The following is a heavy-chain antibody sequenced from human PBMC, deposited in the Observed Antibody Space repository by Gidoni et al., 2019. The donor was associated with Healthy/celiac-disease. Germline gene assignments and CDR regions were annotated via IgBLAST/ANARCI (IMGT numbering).Heavy chain of an antibody. CDR1: GFTFSSYW. Sequence: EVQLVESGGGLVQPGGSLRLSCAAPGFTFSSYWMSWVRQAPGKGLEWVANIKQDGSEKYYVDSVKGRFTISRDSAKNSLYLQMNSLRAEDTAVYYCARVIVGATAFDYWGQGTLVTVSS. J-gene: IGHJ4*02. D-gene: IGHD1-26*01. CDR2: IKQDGSEK. V-gene: IGHV3-7*01. CDR3: ARVIVGATAFDY.